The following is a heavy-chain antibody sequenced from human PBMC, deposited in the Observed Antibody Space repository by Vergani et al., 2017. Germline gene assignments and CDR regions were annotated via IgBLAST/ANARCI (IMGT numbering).Heavy chain of an antibody. Sequence: EVQLLESGGDLVQPGGSLRLSCAASGFTFNHYAMTWVRQAPGKGLEWVSGISGSGGSTYYAGSVKGRFTISRDSSKNTLYLQMNSLSAGDTAVYYCAKANPRKSXYDYLYYYHAMDVWGQGTTVTVSS. CDR1: GFTFNHYA. CDR2: ISGSGGST. J-gene: IGHJ6*02. D-gene: IGHD5-12*01. CDR3: AKANPRKSXYDYLYYYHAMDV. V-gene: IGHV3-23*01.